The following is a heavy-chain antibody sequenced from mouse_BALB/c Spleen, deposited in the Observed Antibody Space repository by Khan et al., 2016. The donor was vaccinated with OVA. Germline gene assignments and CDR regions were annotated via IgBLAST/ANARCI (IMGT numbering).Heavy chain of an antibody. CDR1: GYSFTGYY. V-gene: IGHV1-18*01. J-gene: IGHJ3*01. D-gene: IGHD1-1*01. CDR2: VNPNNGGT. CDR3: GRISIITVEGFAY. Sequence: VQLQQSGPDLVKPGASVKISCKTSGYSFTGYYIHWVKQSQGKSLEWIGRVNPNNGGTTYNQKFKGKAILTVEKSSSTAYMELRSLTSEDSAVXYCGRISIITVEGFAYWGQGTLVTVSA.